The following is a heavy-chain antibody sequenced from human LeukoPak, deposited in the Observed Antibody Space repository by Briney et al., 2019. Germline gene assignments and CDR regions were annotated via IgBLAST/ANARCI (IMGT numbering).Heavy chain of an antibody. CDR3: ASPVAGDY. Sequence: GGSLRLSCAASGFTFSICGMHWVRQAPGKGLEWLAVMWYDGSNKYYADSVKGRFTTSRDNPKNTLYLQMNSLRAEDTDVYYCASPVAGDYWGQGTLVTVSS. J-gene: IGHJ4*02. CDR1: GFTFSICG. D-gene: IGHD6-19*01. CDR2: MWYDGSNK. V-gene: IGHV3-33*01.